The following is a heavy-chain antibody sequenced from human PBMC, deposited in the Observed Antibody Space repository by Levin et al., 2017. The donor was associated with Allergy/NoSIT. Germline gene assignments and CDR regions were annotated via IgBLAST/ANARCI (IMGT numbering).Heavy chain of an antibody. Sequence: GGSLRLSCAASGFTFSSYGMHWVRQAPGKGLEWVAVIWYDGSNKYYADSVKGRFTISRDNSKNTLYLQMNSLRAEDTAVYYCARDPAYDFWSGYFYQRGSDYGMDVWGQGTTVTVSS. J-gene: IGHJ6*02. V-gene: IGHV3-33*01. CDR3: ARDPAYDFWSGYFYQRGSDYGMDV. CDR1: GFTFSSYG. D-gene: IGHD3-3*01. CDR2: IWYDGSNK.